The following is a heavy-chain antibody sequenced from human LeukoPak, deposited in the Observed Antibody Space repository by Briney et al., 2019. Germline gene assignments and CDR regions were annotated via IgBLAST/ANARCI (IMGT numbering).Heavy chain of an antibody. CDR3: AKVHRLYYSGSSGYYLVDY. Sequence: GGSLRLSCAASGFTFSSYAMSWVRQAPGKGLEWVSAISGSGGSTYYADSVKGRFTISRDNSENTLYLQMNSLRAEDTAVYYCAKVHRLYYSGSSGYYLVDYWGQGTLVTVSS. V-gene: IGHV3-23*01. CDR2: ISGSGGST. CDR1: GFTFSSYA. D-gene: IGHD3-22*01. J-gene: IGHJ4*02.